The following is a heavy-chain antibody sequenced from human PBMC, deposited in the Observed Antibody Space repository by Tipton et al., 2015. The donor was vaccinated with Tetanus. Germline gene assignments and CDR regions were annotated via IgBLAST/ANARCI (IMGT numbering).Heavy chain of an antibody. CDR1: GGSISGRSSY. V-gene: IGHV4-39*02. Sequence: TLSLTCTVSGGSISGRSSYWGWIRQPPGKGLEWIATFYYGGSTYYNPSLRSRVTISVDTSKNQFSLKLSFMTAADTAVYYCAKDRSFALVNALDMWGPGTLVTVS. J-gene: IGHJ3*02. CDR3: AKDRSFALVNALDM. D-gene: IGHD3/OR15-3a*01. CDR2: FYYGGST.